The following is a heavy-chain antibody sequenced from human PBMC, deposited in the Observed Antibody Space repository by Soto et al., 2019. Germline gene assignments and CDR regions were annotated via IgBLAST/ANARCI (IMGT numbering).Heavy chain of an antibody. J-gene: IGHJ6*02. Sequence: PGESLKISCQGSGYSFTSYWIGWVRQMPGKGLEWMGIIYPGDSDTRYSPSFQGQVTISADKSISTAYLQWSSLKASDTAMYYCARVPGGKYYYYGMDVWGQGTTVTVSS. CDR2: IYPGDSDT. V-gene: IGHV5-51*01. CDR1: GYSFTSYW. D-gene: IGHD3-16*01. CDR3: ARVPGGKYYYYGMDV.